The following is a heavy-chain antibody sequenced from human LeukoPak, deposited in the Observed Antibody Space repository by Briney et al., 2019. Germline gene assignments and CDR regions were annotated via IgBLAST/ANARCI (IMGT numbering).Heavy chain of an antibody. V-gene: IGHV3-30-3*01. J-gene: IGHJ4*02. D-gene: IGHD5-18*01. CDR2: ISYDGSNK. CDR3: ARDGYGLDTPMVSTIFDY. Sequence: PGGSLRLSCAGSGFTFSTYAMTWVRQAPGKGLEWVAVISYDGSNKYYAGSVKGRFTISRDNSKNTLYLQMNSLRAEDTAVYYCARDGYGLDTPMVSTIFDYWGQGTLVTVSS. CDR1: GFTFSTYA.